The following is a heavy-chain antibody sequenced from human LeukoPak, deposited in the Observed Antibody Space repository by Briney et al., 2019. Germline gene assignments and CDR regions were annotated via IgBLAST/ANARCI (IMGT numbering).Heavy chain of an antibody. CDR2: INHSGST. CDR3: ARAGATIGYYFDY. V-gene: IGHV4-34*01. D-gene: IGHD5-24*01. Sequence: SETLSLTCAVYGGSFSGYYWSWIRQPPGKGLEWIGEINHSGSTNYNPSLKSRVTISVDTSKNQFSLKLSSVTAADTAVYYCARAGATIGYYFDYWGQGTLVTVSS. J-gene: IGHJ4*02. CDR1: GGSFSGYY.